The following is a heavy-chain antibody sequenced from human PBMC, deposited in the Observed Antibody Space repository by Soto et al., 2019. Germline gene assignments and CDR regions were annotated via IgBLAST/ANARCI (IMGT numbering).Heavy chain of an antibody. CDR2: IDPSDSYT. V-gene: IGHV5-10-1*01. Sequence: HGESLKISCKGSGYSFTSYWISWVRQMPGKGLEWMGRIDPSDSYTNYSPSFQGHVTISADKSISTAYLQWSSLKASDTAMYYCARFSAAHYNWFDPWGQGTLVTVS. D-gene: IGHD2-15*01. J-gene: IGHJ5*02. CDR1: GYSFTSYW. CDR3: ARFSAAHYNWFDP.